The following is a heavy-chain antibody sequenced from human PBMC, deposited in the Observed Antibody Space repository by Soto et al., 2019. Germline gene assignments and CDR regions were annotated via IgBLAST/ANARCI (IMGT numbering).Heavy chain of an antibody. Sequence: QVQVVESGGGVVQPGRSLRLSCAASGFVFSNYGMHWVRQAPGKGLEWVAVISNDGNDEYYIDSVKGRFTISRDNSKNTLYLQMNTLNTEDTARYYCAKDLDSGRTHLGADYWGQGTLVTVSS. D-gene: IGHD1-26*01. CDR2: ISNDGNDE. CDR1: GFVFSNYG. J-gene: IGHJ4*02. CDR3: AKDLDSGRTHLGADY. V-gene: IGHV3-30*18.